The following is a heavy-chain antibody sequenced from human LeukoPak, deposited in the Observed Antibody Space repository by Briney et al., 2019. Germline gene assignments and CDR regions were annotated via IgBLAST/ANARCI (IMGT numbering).Heavy chain of an antibody. J-gene: IGHJ4*02. CDR3: ARDGFFGQLAPAHFDY. D-gene: IGHD6-6*01. V-gene: IGHV3-21*01. CDR2: ISSSSSYI. Sequence: GGSLRLSCAASGFTFSSYSMNWVRQAPGKGLEWVSSISSSSSYIYYADSVKGRFTISRDNAKNSLYLQMNSLRAEDTAVYYCARDGFFGQLAPAHFDYWGQGTLVTVSS. CDR1: GFTFSSYS.